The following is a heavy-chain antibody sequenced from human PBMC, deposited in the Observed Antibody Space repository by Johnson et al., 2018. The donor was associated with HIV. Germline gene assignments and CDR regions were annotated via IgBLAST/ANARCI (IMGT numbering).Heavy chain of an antibody. CDR1: GFTFSTYG. V-gene: IGHV3-30*03. CDR3: ARGIPAATRGYAFDI. Sequence: QVQLVESGGGVVQPGRSLRLSCAASGFTFSTYGMHWVRQAPGKGLEWVAVISYDGSNKYYTDSVSGRFTISRANSKNTLYVQMNSLRAEDTAVYYCARGIPAATRGYAFDIWGQGTMVTVSS. CDR2: ISYDGSNK. J-gene: IGHJ3*02. D-gene: IGHD2-2*01.